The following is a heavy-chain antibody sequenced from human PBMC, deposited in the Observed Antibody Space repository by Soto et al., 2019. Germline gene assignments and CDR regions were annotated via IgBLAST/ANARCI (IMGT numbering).Heavy chain of an antibody. J-gene: IGHJ4*02. D-gene: IGHD1-26*01. CDR3: ARGLYSGSYFDY. V-gene: IGHV3-23*01. CDR2: ISGSGGST. Sequence: GGSLRLSCAASGFTFSSYAMTWVRQAPGKGLEWVSAISGSGGSTYYADSVKGQFTISRDNSKNALYLQMNSLRAEDTAVYYCARGLYSGSYFDYWGQGTLVTVSS. CDR1: GFTFSSYA.